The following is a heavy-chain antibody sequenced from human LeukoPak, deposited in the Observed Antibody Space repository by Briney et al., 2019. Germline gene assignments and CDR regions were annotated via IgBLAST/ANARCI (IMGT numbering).Heavy chain of an antibody. Sequence: GESLKISCKGSGYRFTSYWIGRVRQMPGKGLEWVGIIYPGNSDPRYSPSFQGQVTISADKSSNIAYLQWSSLKPSDTARYYRARHSGGLPNYRMDVWGQGTTVTVSS. D-gene: IGHD2-8*02. CDR3: ARHSGGLPNYRMDV. V-gene: IGHV5-51*01. CDR1: GYRFTSYW. CDR2: IYPGNSDP. J-gene: IGHJ6*02.